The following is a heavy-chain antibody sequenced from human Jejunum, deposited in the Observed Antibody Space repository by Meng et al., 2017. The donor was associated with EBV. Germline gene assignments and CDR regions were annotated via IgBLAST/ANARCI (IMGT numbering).Heavy chain of an antibody. Sequence: HLPLEESGPGMVKPSETLSLTCTVSGGSISSSSYYWGWIRQTPGKGLEWIGTYYNSGSTYYHPSLKSRVTISVDTSKNQFSLKLISVTAADTAAYYCARQGPSGRTFDYWGQGTLVTVSS. CDR2: YYNSGST. CDR1: GGSISSSSYY. J-gene: IGHJ4*02. V-gene: IGHV4-39*01. D-gene: IGHD1-26*01. CDR3: ARQGPSGRTFDY.